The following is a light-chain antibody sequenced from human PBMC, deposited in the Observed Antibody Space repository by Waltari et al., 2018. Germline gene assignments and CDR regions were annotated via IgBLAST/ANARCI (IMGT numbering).Light chain of an antibody. CDR1: QDIRNH. CDR3: QQYDKLPLT. V-gene: IGKV1-33*01. CDR2: DAS. J-gene: IGKJ4*01. Sequence: DIHMTQFPSSLSASVGGRVTITCRATQDIRNHLNWYQQKPGKAPKLLVYDASRLQSGVPSRFGGSRSGTYFTFTISSLQAEDAATYYCQQYDKLPLTFGGGTKVDI.